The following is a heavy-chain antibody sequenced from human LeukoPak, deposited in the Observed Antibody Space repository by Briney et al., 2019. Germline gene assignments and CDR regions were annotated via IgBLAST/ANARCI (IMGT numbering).Heavy chain of an antibody. Sequence: SQTLSLTCTVSGGSISSGDDYWSWIRQPPGKGLEWIGFIYYSGNTYYNPSLKSRVTISVDTSKNQFSLRLNSVTAADTAVYYCARDHCSSKSCFIDYWGQGTLATVSS. D-gene: IGHD2-2*01. CDR3: ARDHCSSKSCFIDY. CDR2: IYYSGNT. J-gene: IGHJ4*02. CDR1: GGSISSGDDY. V-gene: IGHV4-30-4*08.